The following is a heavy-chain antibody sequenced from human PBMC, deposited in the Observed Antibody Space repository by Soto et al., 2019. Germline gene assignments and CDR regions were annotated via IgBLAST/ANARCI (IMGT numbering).Heavy chain of an antibody. J-gene: IGHJ6*02. CDR2: IKSKTDGGTT. D-gene: IGHD1-26*01. V-gene: IGHV3-15*07. Sequence: GGSLRLSCAASGFTFSNAWMNLVRQAPGKGLEWVGRIKSKTDGGTTDYAAPVKGRFTISRDDSKNTLYLQMNSLKTEDTAVYYCTTERIIIVGATHYYYYGMDVWGQGTTVTVSS. CDR3: TTERIIIVGATHYYYYGMDV. CDR1: GFTFSNAW.